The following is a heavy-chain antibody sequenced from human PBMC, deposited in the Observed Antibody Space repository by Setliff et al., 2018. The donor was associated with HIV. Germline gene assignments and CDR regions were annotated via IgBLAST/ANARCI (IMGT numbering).Heavy chain of an antibody. V-gene: IGHV1-18*01. D-gene: IGHD4-17*01. J-gene: IGHJ6*04. CDR2: ISAYKGKT. CDR1: GYTFTSYG. Sequence: ASVKVSCKASGYTFTSYGISWVRQAPGQGLEWMGWISAYKGKTNYAQKFQGRISMTTDTSTSTAYMELRSPRSDDTAVYYCARDNYDDYSRVQMDVWGKGTTVTVSS. CDR3: ARDNYDDYSRVQMDV.